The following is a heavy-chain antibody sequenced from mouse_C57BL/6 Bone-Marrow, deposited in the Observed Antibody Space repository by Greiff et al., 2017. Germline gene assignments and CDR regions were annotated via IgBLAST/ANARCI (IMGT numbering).Heavy chain of an antibody. Sequence: VQLQESGAELVKPGASVKISCKASGYAFSSYWMNWVKQRPGTGLEWIGQIYPGDGDTNYNGKFKGKATLTADKSSSTAYMQLSSLTSEDSAVYFCARWGYYYGSSEDYWGQGTSVTVSS. V-gene: IGHV1-80*01. D-gene: IGHD1-1*01. CDR2: IYPGDGDT. CDR3: ARWGYYYGSSEDY. J-gene: IGHJ4*01. CDR1: GYAFSSYW.